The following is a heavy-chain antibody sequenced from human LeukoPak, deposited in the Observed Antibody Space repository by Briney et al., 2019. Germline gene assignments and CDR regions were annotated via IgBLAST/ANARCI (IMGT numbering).Heavy chain of an antibody. V-gene: IGHV3-23*01. CDR3: AELGITMIGGV. Sequence: GGSLRLSCAASGFTFYSYAMSWVRQAPGKGLEWVSAISGSGDNTYYADSVKGRFTISRDNAKNSLYLQMNSLRAEDTAVYYCAELGITMIGGVWGKGTTVTISS. CDR1: GFTFYSYA. D-gene: IGHD3-10*02. J-gene: IGHJ6*04. CDR2: ISGSGDNT.